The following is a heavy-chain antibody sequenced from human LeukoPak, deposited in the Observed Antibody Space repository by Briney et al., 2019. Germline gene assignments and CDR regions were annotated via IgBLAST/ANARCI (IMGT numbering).Heavy chain of an antibody. CDR1: GFTVSSNY. CDR3: AKDYLRIAVAVDFDY. V-gene: IGHV3-23*01. Sequence: GGSLRLSCAASGFTVSSNYMSWVRQAPGKGLEWVSVISSSGGSTYYADSVKGRFTISRDNSKNTLYLQMNSLRAEDTAVYYCAKDYLRIAVAVDFDYWGQGTLVTVSS. J-gene: IGHJ4*02. D-gene: IGHD6-19*01. CDR2: ISSSGGST.